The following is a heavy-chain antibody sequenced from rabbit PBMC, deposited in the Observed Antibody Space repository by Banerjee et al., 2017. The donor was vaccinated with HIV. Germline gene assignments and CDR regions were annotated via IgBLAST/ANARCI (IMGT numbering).Heavy chain of an antibody. CDR1: GFSFSSRSW. D-gene: IGHD6-1*01. CDR2: INTSSGNT. Sequence: QEQLEESGGDLGKPEGSLTLTCKASGFSFSSRSWICWVRQDPGKGLEWIACINTSSGNTVYANWAKGRFTISKSSWTTVTLQRTSLTASATASYFCVRVSAGVMAWMFSLWGPGTLVTVS. J-gene: IGHJ4*01. V-gene: IGHV1S45*01. CDR3: VRVSAGVMAWMFSL.